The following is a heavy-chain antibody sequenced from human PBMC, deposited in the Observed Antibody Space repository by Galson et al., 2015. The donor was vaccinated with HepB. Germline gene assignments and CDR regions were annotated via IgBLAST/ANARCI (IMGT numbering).Heavy chain of an antibody. CDR3: ARGGAWNNGYFYYGADV. J-gene: IGHJ6*02. Sequence: SLRLSCAASGLNFSSYDMNWLRQAPGKGLEWVSYISSSGSTIYYADSVEGRFTISRDNAKNSLYLQMNSLRAEDTATYYCARGGAWNNGYFYYGADVWGQGTTVTVSS. V-gene: IGHV3-48*03. CDR1: GLNFSSYD. CDR2: ISSSGSTI. D-gene: IGHD1/OR15-1a*01.